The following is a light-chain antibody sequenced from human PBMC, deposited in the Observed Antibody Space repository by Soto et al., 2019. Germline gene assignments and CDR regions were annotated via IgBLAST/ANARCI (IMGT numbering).Light chain of an antibody. V-gene: IGKV1-5*01. CDR3: QQYDYSRT. Sequence: DIQMTQSPSTLSASVGDSVTITCRASQSITASLAWYQQKPGEAPKLLIYAVSNLESGVPSRFSGSGSGTEFSLTSRSMQPDDFATYYCQQYDYSRTFGQGTKVEIK. J-gene: IGKJ1*01. CDR1: QSITAS. CDR2: AVS.